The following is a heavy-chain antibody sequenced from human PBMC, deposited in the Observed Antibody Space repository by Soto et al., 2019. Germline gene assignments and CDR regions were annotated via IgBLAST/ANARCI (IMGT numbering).Heavy chain of an antibody. J-gene: IGHJ4*02. CDR2: ISSSSSYT. Sequence: QMQLVESGGGLVKPGGSLRLSCVASGFTFSDYYMSWIRQAPGKGLEWVSYISSSSSYTNYADSVKGRFTISRDNAKNSLYLQMNSLRAEDTAVYYCARYVVATKFLDYWGQGTLVTVSS. D-gene: IGHD5-12*01. CDR1: GFTFSDYY. CDR3: ARYVVATKFLDY. V-gene: IGHV3-11*05.